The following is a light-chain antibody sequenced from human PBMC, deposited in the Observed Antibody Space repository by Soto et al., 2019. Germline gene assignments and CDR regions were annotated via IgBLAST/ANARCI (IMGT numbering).Light chain of an antibody. J-gene: IGKJ1*01. V-gene: IGKV3-15*01. CDR1: QSVSNN. Sequence: IVMTQSPATLSVSPGESATLSCRASQSVSNNLTWYQQKPGQPPRLLIYGASTRATGVPGRFSGSGSGTEFTLTISSLQSEDFAVYYCQQYNDWWTFGQGTNVDIK. CDR3: QQYNDWWT. CDR2: GAS.